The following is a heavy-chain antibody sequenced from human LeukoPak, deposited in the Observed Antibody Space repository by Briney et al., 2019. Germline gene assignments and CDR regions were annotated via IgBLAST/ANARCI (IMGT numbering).Heavy chain of an antibody. CDR2: INHSGST. V-gene: IGHV4-34*01. J-gene: IGHJ3*02. CDR3: ARGPRRGAFDI. CDR1: GGSISSYY. D-gene: IGHD3-10*01. Sequence: SETLSLTCTVSGGSISSYYWSWIRQPPGKGLEWIGEINHSGSTNYNPSLKSRVTISVDTSKNQFSLKLSSVTAADTAVYYCARGPRRGAFDIWGQGTMVTVSS.